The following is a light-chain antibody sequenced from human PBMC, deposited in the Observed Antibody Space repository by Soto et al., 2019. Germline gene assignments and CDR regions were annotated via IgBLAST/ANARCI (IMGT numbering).Light chain of an antibody. J-gene: IGLJ1*01. CDR2: EVS. V-gene: IGLV2-14*01. Sequence: QSVLTQPASVSGSPGQSITISCTGTSSDVGGYNYVSWYQQHPGKAPKLMIYEVSNRPSGVSNRFSGSKSGNTASLTISGLQAEDEADYYCSSYTSISPYVFGTGTQLTVL. CDR1: SSDVGGYNY. CDR3: SSYTSISPYV.